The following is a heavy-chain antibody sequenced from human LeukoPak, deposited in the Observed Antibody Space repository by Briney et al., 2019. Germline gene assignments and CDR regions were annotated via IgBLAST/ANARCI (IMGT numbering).Heavy chain of an antibody. V-gene: IGHV3-30*18. J-gene: IGHJ3*02. D-gene: IGHD6-19*01. CDR3: AKDAGSGRIRTDAFDI. Sequence: PGRSLRLSCAASGFTFSSYGMHWVRQAPGKGLEWVAVISYDGSNKYYADSVKGRFTISRDNSKNTLYLQMNSLRAEDTAVYYCAKDAGSGRIRTDAFDIWGQGTMVTVSS. CDR2: ISYDGSNK. CDR1: GFTFSSYG.